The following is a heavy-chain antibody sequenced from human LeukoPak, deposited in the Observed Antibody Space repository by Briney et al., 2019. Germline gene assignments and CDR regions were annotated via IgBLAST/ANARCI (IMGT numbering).Heavy chain of an antibody. D-gene: IGHD6-13*01. V-gene: IGHV3-33*01. CDR2: IWYDGSNK. CDR1: GFTFSSYG. CDR3: ARVGGTSSWYYFDY. Sequence: SGRSLRLSCAASGFTFSSYGIHWVRQAPGKGLEWVAVIWYDGSNKYYADSVKGRFTISRDNSKNTLYLQMNSLRAEDTPVYYCARVGGTSSWYYFDYWGQGTLVTVSS. J-gene: IGHJ4*02.